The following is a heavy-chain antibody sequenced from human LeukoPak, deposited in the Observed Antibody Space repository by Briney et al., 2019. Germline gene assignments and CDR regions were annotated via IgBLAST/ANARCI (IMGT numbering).Heavy chain of an antibody. CDR2: IYPGDSDT. CDR1: GYGFTSYW. CDR3: ARLCASTSSHFDY. Sequence: GGSLKISCRGSGYGFTSYWIGGVRQMPGKGLEWMGIIYPGDSDTRYSPSFQGQVTISAEKSKGTTYLQGRSLKASDTAMYYCARLCASTSSHFDYWGQGTLVTVSS. J-gene: IGHJ4*02. V-gene: IGHV5-51*01. D-gene: IGHD2-2*01.